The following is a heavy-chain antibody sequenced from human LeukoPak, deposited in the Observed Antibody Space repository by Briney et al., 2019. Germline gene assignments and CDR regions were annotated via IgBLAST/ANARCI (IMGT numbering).Heavy chain of an antibody. V-gene: IGHV4-31*03. CDR2: MSQSGST. CDR3: AREGIVGATGVDY. Sequence: SETLSLTCTVSGGSISSGGYYWTWIRQPPGKGLEWIGYMSQSGSTYYNPSLKSRVTISVDTSKSQFSLKLTSVTAADTAVYYCAREGIVGATGVDYWGQGTLVTVSS. CDR1: GGSISSGGYY. J-gene: IGHJ4*02. D-gene: IGHD1-26*01.